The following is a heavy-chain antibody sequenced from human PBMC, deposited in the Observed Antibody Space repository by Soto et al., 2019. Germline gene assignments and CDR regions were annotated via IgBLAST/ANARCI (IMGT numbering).Heavy chain of an antibody. CDR3: AKSPLVGDILTGYYYYYYMDV. V-gene: IGHV3-30*18. J-gene: IGHJ6*03. Sequence: GGSLRLSCAASGFTFSSYGMHWVRQAPGKGLEWVAVISYDGSNKYYADSVKGRFTISRDNSKNTLYLQMNSLRAEDTAVYYCAKSPLVGDILTGYYYYYYMDVWGKGTTVTVSS. CDR2: ISYDGSNK. CDR1: GFTFSSYG. D-gene: IGHD3-9*01.